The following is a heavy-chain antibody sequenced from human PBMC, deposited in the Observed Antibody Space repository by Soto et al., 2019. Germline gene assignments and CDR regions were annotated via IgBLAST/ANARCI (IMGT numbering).Heavy chain of an antibody. D-gene: IGHD3-22*01. J-gene: IGHJ6*02. Sequence: QIQLMQSGAEVKKPGASVKVSCKASGYTFTSYGIHWVRQAPGQRLEWTGWINAGNGNTKYSEKLQGRVTITRDTSASTAYLELSSLRSEDTAVYYCARDPNDSSAYYHHYYYGMDVWCQGTTVTVSS. V-gene: IGHV1-3*01. CDR2: INAGNGNT. CDR1: GYTFTSYG. CDR3: ARDPNDSSAYYHHYYYGMDV.